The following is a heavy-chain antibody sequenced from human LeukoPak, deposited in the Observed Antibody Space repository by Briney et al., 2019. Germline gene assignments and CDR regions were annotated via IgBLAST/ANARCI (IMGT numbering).Heavy chain of an antibody. CDR2: ISGSGGST. CDR1: GFTFSSYA. CDR3: ARDREIDPPVLLWFGELLPIDY. J-gene: IGHJ4*02. V-gene: IGHV3-23*01. Sequence: GGSLRLSCAASGFTFSSYAMSWVRQAPGKGLEWVSAISGSGGSTYYADSVKGRFTISRDNAKNSLYLQMNSLRAEDTAVYYCARDREIDPPVLLWFGELLPIDYWGQGTLVTVSS. D-gene: IGHD3-10*01.